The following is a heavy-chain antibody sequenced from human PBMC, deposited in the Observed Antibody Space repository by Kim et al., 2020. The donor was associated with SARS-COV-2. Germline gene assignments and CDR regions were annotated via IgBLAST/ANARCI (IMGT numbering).Heavy chain of an antibody. D-gene: IGHD6-13*01. J-gene: IGHJ4*01. CDR1: GDSVSSDSAA. V-gene: IGHV6-1*01. Sequence: SQTLSLTCAISGDSVSSDSAAWNWIRQSPSRGLEWLGRTYYRSKWYSDYAVSLKSRLSINADTSKNQFSLQLNSVTPEDTALYYCVREHKLIVAAGFDYWGHGTLVTVSS. CDR2: TYYRSKWYS. CDR3: VREHKLIVAAGFDY.